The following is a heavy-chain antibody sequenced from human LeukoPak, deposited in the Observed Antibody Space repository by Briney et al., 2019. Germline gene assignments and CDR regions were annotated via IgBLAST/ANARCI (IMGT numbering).Heavy chain of an antibody. V-gene: IGHV3-11*04. CDR1: GFTFSDYY. Sequence: PGGSLRLSCAASGFTFSDYYMSWIRQAPGKGLEWVSYISSSGSTIYYADSVKGRFTISRDNSKNTLYLQMNSLRAEDTAVYYCARVRASMVRGIASYYFDYWGQGTLVTVSS. D-gene: IGHD3-10*01. CDR2: ISSSGSTI. CDR3: ARVRASMVRGIASYYFDY. J-gene: IGHJ4*02.